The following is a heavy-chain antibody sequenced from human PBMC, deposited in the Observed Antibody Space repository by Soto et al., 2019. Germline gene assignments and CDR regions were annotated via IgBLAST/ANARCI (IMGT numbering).Heavy chain of an antibody. V-gene: IGHV1-46*03. CDR2: INPSGGST. CDR3: ARNYDILTGYDYGMDV. J-gene: IGHJ6*02. D-gene: IGHD3-9*01. CDR1: GYTFTSYY. Sequence: GASVKVSCKASGYTFTSYYMHWVRQAPGQGLEWMGIINPSGGSTSYAQKFQGRVTMTRDTSTSTVYMELCSLRSEDTAVYYCARNYDILTGYDYGMDVWGQGTTVTVSS.